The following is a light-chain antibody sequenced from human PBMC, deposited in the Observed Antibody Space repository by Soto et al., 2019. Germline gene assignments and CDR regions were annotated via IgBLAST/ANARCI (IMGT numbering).Light chain of an antibody. CDR3: QQFGRSPPSWT. J-gene: IGKJ1*01. CDR1: QSVSSNY. V-gene: IGKV3-20*01. CDR2: GAS. Sequence: ETVLTQSPGTLSLSPGERATLSCRASQSVSSNYLAWYQQKPAQAPRLLIYGASTRATGIPDRFSGSGSGPDFTLTISRREPEDFAVYYCQQFGRSPPSWTFGQGTKVEIK.